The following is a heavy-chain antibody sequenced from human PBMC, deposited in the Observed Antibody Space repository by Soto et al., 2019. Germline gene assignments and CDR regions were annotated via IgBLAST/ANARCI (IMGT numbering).Heavy chain of an antibody. D-gene: IGHD5-18*01. J-gene: IGHJ6*02. CDR3: ARDIGYVDTAMAARTYYYYYYGMDV. V-gene: IGHV3-66*01. Sequence: GGSLRLSCAASGFTVSSNYMIWVRQAPGKGLEWVSVIYTGGGTFYADSVRGRFTISRDNSKNTLYLQMNSLRAEDTAVYYCARDIGYVDTAMAARTYYYYYYGMDVWGQGTTVTVSS. CDR2: IYTGGGT. CDR1: GFTVSSNY.